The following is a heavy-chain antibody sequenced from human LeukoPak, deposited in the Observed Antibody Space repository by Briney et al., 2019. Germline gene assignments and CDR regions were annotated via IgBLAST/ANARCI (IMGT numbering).Heavy chain of an antibody. V-gene: IGHV1-69*05. J-gene: IGHJ6*03. CDR1: GGTFISYA. CDR2: IIPIFGTA. Sequence: SVKVSCKASGGTFISYAISWVRQAPGQGLEWMGGIIPIFGTANYAQKFQGRVTITTDESTSTAYMELSSLRSEDTAVYYCARDSAVTTRYYYYYMDVWGKGTTVTVSS. CDR3: ARDSAVTTRYYYYYMDV. D-gene: IGHD4-17*01.